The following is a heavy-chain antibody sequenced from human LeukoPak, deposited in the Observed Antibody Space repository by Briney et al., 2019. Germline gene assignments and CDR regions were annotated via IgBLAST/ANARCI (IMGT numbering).Heavy chain of an antibody. CDR1: GFTFDDYA. J-gene: IGHJ3*02. CDR2: ISWNSGSI. CDR3: AKDRGDGYNYGNDAFDI. Sequence: GGSLRLSCAASGFTFDDYAMHWVRQAPGKGLEWVSGISWNSGSIGYADSVKGRFTISRDNAKNSLYLQMNSLRAEDTALYSCAKDRGDGYNYGNDAFDIWGQGTMVTVSS. V-gene: IGHV3-9*01. D-gene: IGHD5-24*01.